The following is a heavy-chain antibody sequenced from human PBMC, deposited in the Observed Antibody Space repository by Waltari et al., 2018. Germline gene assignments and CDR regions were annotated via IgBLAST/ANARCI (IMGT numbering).Heavy chain of an antibody. J-gene: IGHJ5*02. Sequence: QVKLQESGPGLVKPLGTLSLTCTVSGDSLTTTNWWSWVRQSPGKGLEWIGEIYHSGDSNYNPSLQSRVTISLDKSKNQISLRLTSVTAADTAVYYCAKVRVPAVMFNWFDPWGQGTLVTVSS. CDR3: AKVRVPAVMFNWFDP. CDR1: GDSLTTTNW. D-gene: IGHD3-10*01. V-gene: IGHV4-4*02. CDR2: IYHSGDS.